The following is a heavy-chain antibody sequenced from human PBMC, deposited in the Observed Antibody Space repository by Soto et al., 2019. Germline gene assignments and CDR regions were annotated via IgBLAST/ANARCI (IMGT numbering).Heavy chain of an antibody. J-gene: IGHJ6*02. CDR1: GGSISSYY. CDR3: ASRGYSGYDHYYYYYGMDV. CDR2: IYYSGST. V-gene: IGHV4-39*01. D-gene: IGHD5-12*01. Sequence: SETLSLTCTVPGGSISSYYWGWIRQPPGKGLEWIGSIYYSGSTYYNPSLKSRVTISVDTSKNQFSLKLSSVTAADTAVYYCASRGYSGYDHYYYYYGMDVWGQRTTVTVSS.